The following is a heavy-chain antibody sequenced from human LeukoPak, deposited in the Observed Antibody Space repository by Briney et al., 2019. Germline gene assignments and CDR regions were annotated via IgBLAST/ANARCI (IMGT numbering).Heavy chain of an antibody. V-gene: IGHV3-23*01. D-gene: IGHD3-10*01. CDR3: AEDHLDYYGSGSYYYYYGMDV. CDR1: GFTFSSYA. J-gene: IGHJ6*02. CDR2: ISGSGGST. Sequence: GGSLRLSCAASGFTFSSYAMSWVRQAPGKGLEWVSAISGSGGSTYYADSVKGRFTISRDNSKNTLYLQMNSLRAEDTAVYYCAEDHLDYYGSGSYYYYYGMDVWGQGTTVTVSS.